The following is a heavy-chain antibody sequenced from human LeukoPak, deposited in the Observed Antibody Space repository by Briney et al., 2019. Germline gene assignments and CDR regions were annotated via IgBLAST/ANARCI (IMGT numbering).Heavy chain of an antibody. Sequence: SETLSLTCTVSGGSISSYYWSWIRQPAGKGLEWIGRIYTSGSTSYNPSLKSRVTMSVDTSKNQFSLKLSSVTAADTAVYYCARDGRVGTGYSSSWTPLDYWGQGTLVTVSS. CDR3: ARDGRVGTGYSSSWTPLDY. J-gene: IGHJ4*02. CDR2: IYTSGST. CDR1: GGSISSYY. D-gene: IGHD6-13*01. V-gene: IGHV4-4*07.